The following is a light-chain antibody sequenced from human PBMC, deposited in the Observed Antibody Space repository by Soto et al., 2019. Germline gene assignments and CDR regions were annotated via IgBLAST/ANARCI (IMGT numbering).Light chain of an antibody. CDR3: SSYTSSSPVL. J-gene: IGLJ2*01. Sequence: QSALTQPASVSGSPGQSITISCTGASSDVGGYNYVSWYQQHPGKAPKLMIYDVRNRPSGVSTRFSGSRSGNTASLTISGLQAEDEAEYYCSSYTSSSPVLFGGGTKVTVL. CDR2: DVR. V-gene: IGLV2-14*03. CDR1: SSDVGGYNY.